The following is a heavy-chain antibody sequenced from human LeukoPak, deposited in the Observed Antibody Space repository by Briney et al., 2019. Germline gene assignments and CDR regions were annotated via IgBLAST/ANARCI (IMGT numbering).Heavy chain of an antibody. CDR2: ISGSGGST. J-gene: IGHJ4*02. D-gene: IGHD5-18*01. CDR3: AADTAMVTRYDY. V-gene: IGHV3-23*01. Sequence: GGSLRLSCAASGFTFSSYAMSWVRQAPGKGLEWVSAISGSGGSTYYADSVKGRFTISRDNSKSTLYLQMNSLRAEDTAVYYCAADTAMVTRYDYWGQGTLVTVSS. CDR1: GFTFSSYA.